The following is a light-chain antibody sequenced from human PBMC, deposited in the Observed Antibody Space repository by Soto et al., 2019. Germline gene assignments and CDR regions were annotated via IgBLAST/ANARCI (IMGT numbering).Light chain of an antibody. Sequence: EIVLTQSPGTLSLSPGERATLSCRASQSISSSYLAWYQQKPGQAPRLLIYGASSSSTGIPDRFSGSGSGTYFTLTISRLEPEDFAVYYCQRYGSSRTFGQGTKVEIK. V-gene: IGKV3-20*01. CDR2: GAS. J-gene: IGKJ1*01. CDR1: QSISSSY. CDR3: QRYGSSRT.